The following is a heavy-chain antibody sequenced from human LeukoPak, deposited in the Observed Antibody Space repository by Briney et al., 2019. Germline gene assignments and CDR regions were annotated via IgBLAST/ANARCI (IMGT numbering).Heavy chain of an antibody. D-gene: IGHD4-17*01. Sequence: ASVKVSCKASGYTFTSYDINWVRQAPGQGLEWMGIINPSGGSTSYAQKFQGRVTMTRDTSTSAVYMELSSLRSEDTAVYYCARAIYGDYVRQDYWGQGTLVTVSS. J-gene: IGHJ4*02. CDR1: GYTFTSYD. CDR3: ARAIYGDYVRQDY. V-gene: IGHV1-46*01. CDR2: INPSGGST.